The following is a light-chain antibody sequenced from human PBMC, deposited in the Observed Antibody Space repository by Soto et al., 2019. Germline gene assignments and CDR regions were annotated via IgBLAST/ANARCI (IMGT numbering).Light chain of an antibody. Sequence: QSALSQPASVSGSPGQSITISCTGSSSDVGSYNYVSWYQQHPGKGPKLMIYDVTNRPSGVSDRFSGTKSGNTASLTISGLQAEDEAEYYCSSYTTSRTLLFGGGTKLTVL. CDR3: SSYTTSRTLL. V-gene: IGLV2-14*03. CDR1: SSDVGSYNY. J-gene: IGLJ2*01. CDR2: DVT.